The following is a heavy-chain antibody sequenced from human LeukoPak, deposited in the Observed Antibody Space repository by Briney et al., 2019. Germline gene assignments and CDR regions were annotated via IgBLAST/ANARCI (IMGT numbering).Heavy chain of an antibody. J-gene: IGHJ3*02. CDR3: ARDRVPAAIAGSDAFDI. CDR2: INPNSGGT. V-gene: IGHV1-2*02. D-gene: IGHD2-2*01. CDR1: GYTFTSYG. Sequence: ASVKVSCKASGYTFTSYGISWVRQAPGQGLEWMGWINPNSGGTNYAQKFQGRVTMTRDTSISTAYMELSRLRSDDTAVYYCARDRVPAAIAGSDAFDIWGQGTMVTVSS.